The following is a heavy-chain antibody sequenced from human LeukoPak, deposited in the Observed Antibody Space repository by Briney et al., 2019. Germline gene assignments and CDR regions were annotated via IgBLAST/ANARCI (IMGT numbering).Heavy chain of an antibody. D-gene: IGHD3-22*01. J-gene: IGHJ4*02. CDR2: ISSSSSYT. CDR3: ARSPGSSGFPFDY. CDR1: GFTFSDYY. V-gene: IGHV3-11*03. Sequence: GGSLRLSCAASGFTFSDYYMSWIRQAPGKGLEWVSYISSSSSYTNYADSVKGRFTISRDNAKNSLYLQMNSLRAEDTAVYYCARSPGSSGFPFDYWGQGTLVTVSS.